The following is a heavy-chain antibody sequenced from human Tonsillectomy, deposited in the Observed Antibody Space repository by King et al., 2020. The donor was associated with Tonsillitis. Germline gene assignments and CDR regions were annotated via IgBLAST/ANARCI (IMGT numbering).Heavy chain of an antibody. CDR1: GGSFSGYY. D-gene: IGHD2-15*01. V-gene: IGHV4-34*01. CDR2: INHSGST. Sequence: VQLQQWGAGLLKPSETLSLTCAVYGGSFSGYYCSWIRQPPGKGLEWIGEINHSGSTNYNPSHNSRVTVSVETSKNQFSLKLSSTSAADTSVYYCASVPSGVSYYYFAYWGQGALVTVSS. CDR3: ASVPSGVSYYYFAY. J-gene: IGHJ4*02.